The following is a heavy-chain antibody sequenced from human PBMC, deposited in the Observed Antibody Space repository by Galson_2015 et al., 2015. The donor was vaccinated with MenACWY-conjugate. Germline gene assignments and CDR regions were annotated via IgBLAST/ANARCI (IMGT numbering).Heavy chain of an antibody. D-gene: IGHD1-26*01. CDR2: ISPGDSNT. CDR3: ARHPPGGRGMDV. V-gene: IGHV5-51*01. Sequence: QSGAEVKQPGESLKISCKGSGYYFTSYWIAWVRQIPGKGLEWMGLISPGDSNTRYSPSFQGQVTMSADKSISTAYLQWSSLKASDTAMYYCARHPPGGRGMDVWGQGTTVTVSS. CDR1: GYYFTSYW. J-gene: IGHJ6*02.